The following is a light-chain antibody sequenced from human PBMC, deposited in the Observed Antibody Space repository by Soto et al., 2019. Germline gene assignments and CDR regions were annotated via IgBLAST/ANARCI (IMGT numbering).Light chain of an antibody. V-gene: IGLV2-23*01. J-gene: IGLJ1*01. Sequence: QSVLTQPASVYGSPGQSITISCTGTSSDFGSYNLVSWYQQHPGTAPKLMIYEAFKRPSGVSNRFSGSKSGDTASLTISGLQAEDEADYYCCSYAGSTTLYVFGTGTKVTVL. CDR3: CSYAGSTTLYV. CDR1: SSDFGSYNL. CDR2: EAF.